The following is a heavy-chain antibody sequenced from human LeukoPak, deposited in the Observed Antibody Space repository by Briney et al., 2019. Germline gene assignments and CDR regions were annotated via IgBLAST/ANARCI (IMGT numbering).Heavy chain of an antibody. Sequence: SVKVSCKASGGTLSSYAISWVRQAPGQGLEWMGGIIPVFGTTNYAQKFQGRVTITADESTRTAYMELSSLRSEDTAVYYCARVTGGKYCSTTSCYMRGWFDPWGRGTLVTVSS. CDR1: GGTLSSYA. J-gene: IGHJ5*02. D-gene: IGHD2-2*02. V-gene: IGHV1-69*13. CDR2: IIPVFGTT. CDR3: ARVTGGKYCSTTSCYMRGWFDP.